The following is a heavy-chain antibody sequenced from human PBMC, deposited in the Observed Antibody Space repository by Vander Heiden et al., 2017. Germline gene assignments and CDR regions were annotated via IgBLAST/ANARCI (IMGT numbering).Heavy chain of an antibody. J-gene: IGHJ6*02. D-gene: IGHD3-22*01. V-gene: IGHV1-69*06. CDR2: IIPIFGTA. Sequence: QVQLVPSGAEVKQPGSSVKVSCKASGGTFSSYAISWVRQAPGQGLEWMGGIIPIFGTANYAQKFQGRVTITADKSTSTAYMELSSLRSEDTAVYYCARDGDYYDSSGYYYHYYYGMDVWGQGTTVTVSS. CDR3: ARDGDYYDSSGYYYHYYYGMDV. CDR1: GGTFSSYA.